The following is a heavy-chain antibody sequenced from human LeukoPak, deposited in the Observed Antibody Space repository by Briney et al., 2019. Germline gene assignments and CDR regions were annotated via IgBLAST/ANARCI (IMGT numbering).Heavy chain of an antibody. D-gene: IGHD1-26*01. J-gene: IGHJ4*02. CDR1: SGSISNSTFY. CDR2: MYYSGST. V-gene: IGHV4-39*01. CDR3: ARRSDSGSDDGEDYFDY. Sequence: SETLSLTCTVSSGSISNSTFYWGWIRQPPGKGLEWIGSMYYSGSTYYNPSLKSRVTITVDTSKNQFSLKMTSVTAADTAVYYYARRSDSGSDDGEDYFDYWGQGTLVTVSS.